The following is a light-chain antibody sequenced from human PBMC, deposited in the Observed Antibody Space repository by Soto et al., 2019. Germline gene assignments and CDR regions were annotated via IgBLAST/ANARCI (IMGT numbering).Light chain of an antibody. Sequence: QSALTQPASVSGSPGQSFTISCTGTSSDVGGYNYVSWYQQHPAKAPKLMIYEVSNRPSGVSNRFSGSKPGNTASLTISGLQDEDEADYYCSSYTSSSTPWVFGGGTKVTVL. CDR3: SSYTSSSTPWV. V-gene: IGLV2-14*01. CDR1: SSDVGGYNY. CDR2: EVS. J-gene: IGLJ3*02.